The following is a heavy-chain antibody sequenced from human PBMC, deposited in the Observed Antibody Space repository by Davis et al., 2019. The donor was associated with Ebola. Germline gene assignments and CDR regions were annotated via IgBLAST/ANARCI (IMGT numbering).Heavy chain of an antibody. CDR1: GFTFSGSA. CDR2: IRSKANSYAT. CDR3: TATVTNDY. V-gene: IGHV3-73*01. D-gene: IGHD4-17*01. Sequence: PGGSLRLSCAASGFTFSGSAMHWVRQASGKGLEWVGRIRSKANSYATAYAASVKGRFTISRDDSKNTAYLQMNSLKTEDTAVYCCTATVTNDYWGQGTLVTVSS. J-gene: IGHJ4*02.